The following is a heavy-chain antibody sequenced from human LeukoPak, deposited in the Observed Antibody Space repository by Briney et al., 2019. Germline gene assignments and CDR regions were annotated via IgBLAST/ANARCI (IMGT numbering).Heavy chain of an antibody. Sequence: SQTLSLTCTVSGGSISSGDYYWSWIRQPPGKGLEWIGYIYYSGRTNYNPSLKSRVTVSVDTSKNQFSLKLSSVTAADTAVYHCARRDGYCSSSSCYFARFDPWGQGTLVTVSS. J-gene: IGHJ5*02. D-gene: IGHD2-2*01. CDR2: IYYSGRT. CDR3: ARRDGYCSSSSCYFARFDP. CDR1: GGSISSGDYY. V-gene: IGHV4-30-4*01.